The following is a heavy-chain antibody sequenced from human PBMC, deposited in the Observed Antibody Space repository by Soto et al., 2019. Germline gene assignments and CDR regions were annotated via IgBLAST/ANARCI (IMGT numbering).Heavy chain of an antibody. D-gene: IGHD5-12*01. CDR1: GFTFGDYA. CDR2: IRSKAYGGTT. J-gene: IGHJ4*02. Sequence: GGSLRLSCTASGFTFGDYAMSWFRQAPGKGLEWVSFIRSKAYGGTTEYAASVKGRFTISRDDSKGIAYLQMNSLKTEDTAVYYCTRDRPGGYDRGPPDYWGQGTLVTVSS. V-gene: IGHV3-49*03. CDR3: TRDRPGGYDRGPPDY.